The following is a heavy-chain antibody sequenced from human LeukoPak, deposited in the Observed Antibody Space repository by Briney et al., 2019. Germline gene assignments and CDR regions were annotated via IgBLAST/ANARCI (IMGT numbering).Heavy chain of an antibody. CDR3: ARASSTSCPEWFDL. D-gene: IGHD2-2*01. CDR2: ISYEGSNK. CDR1: GFTFSSYA. V-gene: IGHV3-30-3*01. J-gene: IGHJ5*02. Sequence: GGSLRLSCAASGFTFSSYAMHWVRQAPGKGLEWVAVISYEGSNKYYADSVKGRFTISRDNSKNTLYLQMNSLRAEDTVVYYCARASSTSCPEWFDLWGQGTLVTVSS.